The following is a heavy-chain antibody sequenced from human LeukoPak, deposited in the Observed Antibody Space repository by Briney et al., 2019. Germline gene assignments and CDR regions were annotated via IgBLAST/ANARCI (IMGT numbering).Heavy chain of an antibody. V-gene: IGHV3-30*04. J-gene: IGHJ5*02. Sequence: GGSLRLSCAASGFTFSSYAMHWVRQAPGKGLEWVAVISYDGSNKYYADSVKGRFTISRDNSKNTLYLQMNSLRAEDTAVYYCARGYSLDWFDPWGQGTLVTVSS. CDR2: ISYDGSNK. CDR3: ARGYSLDWFDP. CDR1: GFTFSSYA. D-gene: IGHD2-21*01.